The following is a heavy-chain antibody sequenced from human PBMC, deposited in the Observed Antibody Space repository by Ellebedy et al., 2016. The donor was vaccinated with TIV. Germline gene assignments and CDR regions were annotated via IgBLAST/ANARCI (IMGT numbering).Heavy chain of an antibody. V-gene: IGHV3-7*03. CDR1: GFTFSNFW. Sequence: GESLKISCAVSGFTFSNFWMRWVRQAPGKGLEWVANINHDGREENYVDSVKGRFTVSRDNAKNSLYLQMKSLRAEDTALSYCVRESNYGTRDCGYWGQGTLFTVSS. CDR3: VRESNYGTRDCGY. CDR2: INHDGREE. D-gene: IGHD3-10*01. J-gene: IGHJ4*02.